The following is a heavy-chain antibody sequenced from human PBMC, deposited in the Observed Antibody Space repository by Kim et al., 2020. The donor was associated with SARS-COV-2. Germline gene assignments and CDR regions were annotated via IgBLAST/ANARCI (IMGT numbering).Heavy chain of an antibody. CDR2: TRNKAKSYTT. V-gene: IGHV3-72*01. CDR3: ARAYPSCGYSYWQR. J-gene: IGHJ4*02. CDR1: GFTLSDYY. D-gene: IGHD3-22*01. Sequence: GGSLRLSCAASGFTLSDYYMDWVRQTPGKGLEWVGRTRNKAKSYTTEYAASVRGRFTISRDNSKNSLYLQMNSLKTEDTAVYYCARAYPSCGYSYWQRWGQGTLVTVSS.